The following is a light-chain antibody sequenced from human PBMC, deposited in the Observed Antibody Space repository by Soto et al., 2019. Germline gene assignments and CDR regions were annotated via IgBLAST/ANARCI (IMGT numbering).Light chain of an antibody. CDR3: QQRSNWPPMYT. J-gene: IGKJ2*01. CDR1: QSVSSY. Sequence: EIVLTQSPATLSLSPGERATLSCRASQSVSSYLAWYQQKPGQAPRLLIYDASNRATGIPARFSGSGSGTXXXXXNSRLEPEDFAVYYCQQRSNWPPMYTFGQGTKLEIK. V-gene: IGKV3-11*01. CDR2: DAS.